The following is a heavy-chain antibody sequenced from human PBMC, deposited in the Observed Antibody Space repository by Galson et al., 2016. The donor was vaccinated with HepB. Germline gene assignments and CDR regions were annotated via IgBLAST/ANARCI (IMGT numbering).Heavy chain of an antibody. V-gene: IGHV3-48*01. CDR2: ISSSSSAI. Sequence: SLRLSCAASGSTFNSYSMNWVRQAPGKGLEWVSYISSSSSAIYYADSVKGRFTISRDNAKNSLYLQMNSLRAEDTAVYYCARGGSGSHPNQHYFYYYASDVWGIGATVTVSS. CDR3: ARGGSGSHPNQHYFYYYASDV. D-gene: IGHD3-10*01. CDR1: GSTFNSYS. J-gene: IGHJ6*04.